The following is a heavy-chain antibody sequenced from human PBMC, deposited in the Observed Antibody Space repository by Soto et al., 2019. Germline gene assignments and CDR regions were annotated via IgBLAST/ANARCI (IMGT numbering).Heavy chain of an antibody. V-gene: IGHV1-69*08. CDR2: IIPIIGII. D-gene: IGHD3-22*01. J-gene: IGHJ5*02. CDR1: GGTFSTYT. Sequence: QVQLVQSGAEVKKPGSSVKVSCKASGGTFSTYTITWVRQAPVQGLEWMGRIIPIIGIINYAQKFQGRVTIPASKFTGTAYMELTRLRSDDTAVYYCAGDTDSHYNDSHASSYPWGQGTLVTVSS. CDR3: AGDTDSHYNDSHASSYP.